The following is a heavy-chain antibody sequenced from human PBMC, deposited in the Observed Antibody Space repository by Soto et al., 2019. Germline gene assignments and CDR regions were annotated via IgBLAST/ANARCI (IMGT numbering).Heavy chain of an antibody. V-gene: IGHV4-34*01. CDR3: AGGGRGGGSPHNGSAP. CDR2: INHSGST. J-gene: IGHJ5*02. CDR1: GGSFSGYY. D-gene: IGHD3-10*01. Sequence: SETLSLTCAVYGGSFSGYYWSWIRQPPGKGLEWIGEINHSGSTNYNPSLKSRVTISVDTSKNQFSLKLSSVTAADTAVYYCAGGGRGGGSPHNGSAPWGKGTLVPVSS.